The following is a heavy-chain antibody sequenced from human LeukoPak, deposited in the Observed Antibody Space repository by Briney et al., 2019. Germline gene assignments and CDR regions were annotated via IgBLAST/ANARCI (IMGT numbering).Heavy chain of an antibody. Sequence: SETLCLTCTVSGDSISSYYWSWIRQPPGKGLEWIGYIYYSGSTYYNPSLKSRGTISVDTSKNQFSLKLSSVTAADTAVYYCARQSTAMGTFDYWGQGTLVPVSS. D-gene: IGHD5-18*01. V-gene: IGHV4-59*08. CDR2: IYYSGST. J-gene: IGHJ4*02. CDR3: ARQSTAMGTFDY. CDR1: GDSISSYY.